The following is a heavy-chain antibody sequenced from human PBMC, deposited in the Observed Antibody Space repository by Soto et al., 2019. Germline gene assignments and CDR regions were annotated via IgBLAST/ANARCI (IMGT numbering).Heavy chain of an antibody. CDR2: ISGSGGST. J-gene: IGHJ4*02. CDR3: ARRGSGSYYDY. CDR1: GFTSSSYA. Sequence: EVQLLESGGGLVQPGGSLRLSCAASGFTSSSYAMRWVRQAPGKGLEWVSAISGSGGSTYYADSVKGRFTISRDNSKNRLYLQMNSLRAEDTAVYYCARRGSGSYYDYWGQGTLVTVSS. V-gene: IGHV3-23*01. D-gene: IGHD1-26*01.